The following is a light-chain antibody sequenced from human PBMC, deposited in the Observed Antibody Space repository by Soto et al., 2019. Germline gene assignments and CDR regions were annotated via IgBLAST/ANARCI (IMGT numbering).Light chain of an antibody. V-gene: IGLV7-46*01. CDR2: DTS. CDR3: LLSYSGAREV. J-gene: IGLJ2*01. CDR1: TGIVTSGHY. Sequence: QAVVTQESSLTVSPGGTVTLTCGSSTGIVTSGHYPYWFQQKPGQAPKTLIYDTSNKHSWTPARFSGSLLGGKAALTLSGAQPEDEADYYCLLSYSGAREVFGGGTKLTVL.